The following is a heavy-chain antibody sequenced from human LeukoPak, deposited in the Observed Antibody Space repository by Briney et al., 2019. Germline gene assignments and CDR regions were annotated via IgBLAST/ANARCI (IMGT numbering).Heavy chain of an antibody. CDR1: GGSISSSSYY. D-gene: IGHD5-12*01. CDR3: ARHLYSGYDRALDY. Sequence: PSETLSLTCTVSGGSISSSSYYWGWIRQPRGKGLEWIGSIYYSGSTYYNPSLKSRVTISVDTSKNQFSLKLSSVTAADTAVYYCARHLYSGYDRALDYWGQGTLVTVSS. V-gene: IGHV4-39*01. J-gene: IGHJ4*02. CDR2: IYYSGST.